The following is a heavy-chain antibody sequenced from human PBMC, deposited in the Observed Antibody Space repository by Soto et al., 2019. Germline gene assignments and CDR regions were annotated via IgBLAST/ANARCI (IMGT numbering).Heavy chain of an antibody. CDR3: ETTTDLTFDY. CDR2: IYYSGST. Sequence: PSGTLSLTVAFSDSFIRSGGYYWSWIRQHPGKGLEWIGYIYYSGSTYYNPSLKSRVTISVDTSKNQFSLKLSSVTAADTAVYDCETTTDLTFDYWGQGTLVTV. V-gene: IGHV4-31*11. CDR1: DSFIRSGGYY. D-gene: IGHD1-1*01. J-gene: IGHJ4*02.